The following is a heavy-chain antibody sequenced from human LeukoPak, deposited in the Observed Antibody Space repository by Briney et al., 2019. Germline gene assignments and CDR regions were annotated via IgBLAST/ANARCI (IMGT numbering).Heavy chain of an antibody. CDR1: GFTFSSYS. CDR2: ISSSSSYI. J-gene: IGHJ4*02. D-gene: IGHD6-13*01. CDR3: ARAYSSSWYYFDY. Sequence: GGSLRLSCAASGFTFSSYSMNWVRQAPGKGLEWVSSISSSSSYIYYADSVKGRFTISRDNAKNSLYLQMNSLRAEDTAVYYCARAYSSSWYYFDYWGQGTLVTVSS. V-gene: IGHV3-21*01.